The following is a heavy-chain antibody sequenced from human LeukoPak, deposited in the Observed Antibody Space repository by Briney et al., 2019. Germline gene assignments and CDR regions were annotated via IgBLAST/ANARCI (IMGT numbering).Heavy chain of an antibody. CDR2: INHSGST. V-gene: IGHV4-34*01. Sequence: PSETLSLTCGVYGGSFSGYYWSWIRQPPGKGLEWIGEINHSGSTNYNPSLKSRVTISVDTSKNQFSLKLSSVTAADTAVYYCAREQLAAAGTSGWFDPWGQGTLVTVSS. CDR3: AREQLAAAGTSGWFDP. J-gene: IGHJ5*02. CDR1: GGSFSGYY. D-gene: IGHD6-13*01.